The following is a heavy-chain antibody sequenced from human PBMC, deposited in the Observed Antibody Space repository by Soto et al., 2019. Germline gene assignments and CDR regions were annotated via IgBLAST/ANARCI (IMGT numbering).Heavy chain of an antibody. Sequence: SETLSLTCAVSGGSITSSSYYWAWIRQPPGKGLDWIGSIYYSGSTFYNPSLKSRVTMSVDTSKNQFSLKLSSVTAADTAVYYCASYYYGSGSRYYYCYYGMDVWGQGTTVTVSS. CDR1: GGSITSSSYY. D-gene: IGHD3-10*01. CDR2: IYYSGST. CDR3: ASYYYGSGSRYYYCYYGMDV. V-gene: IGHV4-39*01. J-gene: IGHJ6*02.